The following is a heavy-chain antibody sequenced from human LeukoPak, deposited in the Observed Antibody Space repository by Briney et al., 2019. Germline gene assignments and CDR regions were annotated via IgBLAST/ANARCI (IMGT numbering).Heavy chain of an antibody. V-gene: IGHV1-2*02. CDR1: GYTFTGYY. CDR3: ATHTFLEWLLGGSCFDY. CDR2: INPNSGGT. Sequence: ASVKVSXKASGYTFTGYYMHWVRQAPGQGLEWMGWINPNSGGTNYAQKFQGRVTMTRDTSISTAYMELSRLRSDDTAVYYCATHTFLEWLLGGSCFDYWGQGTLVTVSS. D-gene: IGHD3-3*02. J-gene: IGHJ4*02.